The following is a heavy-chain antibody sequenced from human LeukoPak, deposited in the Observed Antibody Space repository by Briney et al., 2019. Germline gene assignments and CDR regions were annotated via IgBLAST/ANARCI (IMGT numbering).Heavy chain of an antibody. CDR3: ARPTLAYYDSFGYYRDFDY. J-gene: IGHJ4*02. Sequence: VASVKVSCTTSGGTFNTNTLNWVRQAPGQGLEWMGGIIPIHGTTNYAQKFQGRVTITADESTSTAYMELSSLRSEDTAVYYCARPTLAYYDSFGYYRDFDYWGQGTLVTVSS. CDR2: IIPIHGTT. V-gene: IGHV1-69*13. D-gene: IGHD3-22*01. CDR1: GGTFNTNT.